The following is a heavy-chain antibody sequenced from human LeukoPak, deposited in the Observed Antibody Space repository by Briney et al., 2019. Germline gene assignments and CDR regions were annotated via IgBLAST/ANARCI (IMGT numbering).Heavy chain of an antibody. J-gene: IGHJ4*02. CDR1: GFTFSNYW. D-gene: IGHD4-23*01. Sequence: GGSLRLSCAVSGFTFSNYWMSWVRQAPGRGLEWVANIKQDGSMTQYADSVRGRFTISRDNAKSSVYLQMSSLKAEDSAIYYCARDESGGYYVYWGQGTLVTVSS. CDR3: ARDESGGYYVY. CDR2: IKQDGSMT. V-gene: IGHV3-7*01.